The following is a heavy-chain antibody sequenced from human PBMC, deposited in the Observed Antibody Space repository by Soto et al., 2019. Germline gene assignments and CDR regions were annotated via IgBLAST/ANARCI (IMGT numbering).Heavy chain of an antibody. D-gene: IGHD2-2*01. CDR1: GYTFTSYY. Sequence: ASVKVSCKASGYTFTSYYMHWVRQAPGQGLEWMGIINPSGGSTSYAQKFQGRVTMTRDTSTSTVYMELSSLRSEDTAVYYCARGSLVRSGVVPAAFDYWGQGTLVTVSS. CDR3: ARGSLVRSGVVPAAFDY. V-gene: IGHV1-46*01. CDR2: INPSGGST. J-gene: IGHJ4*02.